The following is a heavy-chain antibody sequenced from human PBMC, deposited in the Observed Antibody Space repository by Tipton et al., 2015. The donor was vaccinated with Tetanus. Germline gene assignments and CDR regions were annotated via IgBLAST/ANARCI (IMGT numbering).Heavy chain of an antibody. Sequence: TLSLTCSVSGGSISSGGYYWSWIRQHPGKGLEWLGYIYYSGSTFYNPSLKSRVTISVDTSNNQFSLRLSSVTAADTGVYYCARDQGGGRVARLNWFGPWGQGTLVTVSS. J-gene: IGHJ5*02. CDR3: ARDQGGGRVARLNWFGP. D-gene: IGHD3-16*01. V-gene: IGHV4-31*03. CDR2: IYYSGST. CDR1: GGSISSGGYY.